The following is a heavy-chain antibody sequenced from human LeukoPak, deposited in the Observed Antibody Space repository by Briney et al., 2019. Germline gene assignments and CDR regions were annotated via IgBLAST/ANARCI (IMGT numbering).Heavy chain of an antibody. CDR3: ARDIIVAGTDYYYFMDV. J-gene: IGHJ6*03. Sequence: GGSLRLSCPASGFIFSSYSMNWVRQAPAKGRAWVSSISTSSSYIYYGDSVKGRFTLSRDNAKNSLYLQMNSLSAEDTAVYYCARDIIVAGTDYYYFMDVWGKGTTVTVSS. V-gene: IGHV3-21*01. CDR2: ISTSSSYI. CDR1: GFIFSSYS. D-gene: IGHD6-19*01.